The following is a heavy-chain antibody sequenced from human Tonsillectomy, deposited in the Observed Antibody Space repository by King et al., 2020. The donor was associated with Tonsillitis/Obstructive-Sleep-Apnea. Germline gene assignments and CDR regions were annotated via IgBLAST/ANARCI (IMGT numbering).Heavy chain of an antibody. V-gene: IGHV3-33*01. CDR3: ARVSGYYEGWFDP. Sequence: VQLVESGGGVVQPGRSLRLSCAASGFTFSSYGMHWVRQAPGKGLEWVAGLWYDGTNKNYADSVKVRFTISRDNSKNTLYLQMSSLRAEDTAMYYCARVSGYYEGWFDPWGRGTLVTVSS. J-gene: IGHJ5*02. D-gene: IGHD3-22*01. CDR2: LWYDGTNK. CDR1: GFTFSSYG.